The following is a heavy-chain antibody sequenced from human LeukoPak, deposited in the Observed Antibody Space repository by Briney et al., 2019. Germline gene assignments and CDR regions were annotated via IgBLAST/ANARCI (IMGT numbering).Heavy chain of an antibody. V-gene: IGHV4-34*01. D-gene: IGHD3-10*01. CDR3: ARGLDATFGYYYGMDV. CDR1: GGSFSGYY. J-gene: IGHJ6*02. Sequence: SETLSLTCAVYGGSFSGYYWSWIRQPPGKGLEWIGEINHSGSTNYNPSLKSRVTISVDTSKNQFSLKLSSVTAADTAVYYCARGLDATFGYYYGMDVWGQGTTVTVSS. CDR2: INHSGST.